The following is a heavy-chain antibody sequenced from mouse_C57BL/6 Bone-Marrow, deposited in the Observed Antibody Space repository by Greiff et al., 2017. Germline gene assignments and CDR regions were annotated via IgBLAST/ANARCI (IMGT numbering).Heavy chain of an antibody. V-gene: IGHV1-64*01. CDR1: GYTFTSYW. CDR3: AYSTGTPYWYFDV. CDR2: IHPNSGST. J-gene: IGHJ1*03. D-gene: IGHD4-1*02. Sequence: QVQLKQPGAELVKPGASVKLSCKASGYTFTSYWMHWVKQRPGQGLEWIGMIHPNSGSTNYNEKFKSKATLTVDKSSSTAYMQLSSLTSEDSAVYYCAYSTGTPYWYFDVWGTGTTVTVSS.